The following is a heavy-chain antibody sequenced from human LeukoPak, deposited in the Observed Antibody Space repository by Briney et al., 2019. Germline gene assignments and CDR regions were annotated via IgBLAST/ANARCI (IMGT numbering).Heavy chain of an antibody. Sequence: SVKLSCKASGGTFSSYAISWVRQAPGQGLEWMGGIIPIFGTANYAQKFQGRATITTDESTSTAYMELSSLRSEDTAVYYCARTHPTLGYKYYYYYMDVWGKGTTVAVSS. D-gene: IGHD5-24*01. CDR1: GGTFSSYA. CDR2: IIPIFGTA. CDR3: ARTHPTLGYKYYYYYMDV. V-gene: IGHV1-69*05. J-gene: IGHJ6*03.